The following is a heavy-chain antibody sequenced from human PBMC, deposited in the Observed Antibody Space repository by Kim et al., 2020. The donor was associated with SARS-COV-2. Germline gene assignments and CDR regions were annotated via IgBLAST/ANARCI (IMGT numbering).Heavy chain of an antibody. CDR1: GITFSNFN. CDR2: ISTSSTTI. V-gene: IGHV3-48*02. Sequence: GGSLRLSCAASGITFSNFNMNWVRQAPGKGLEWVSYISTSSTTIYYADSVKCRFTISRDNDKNSLYLQMNSLRDEDTAVYYCARWQHGGPAEYFQHWGQGTLVTVSS. D-gene: IGHD2-15*01. CDR3: ARWQHGGPAEYFQH. J-gene: IGHJ1*01.